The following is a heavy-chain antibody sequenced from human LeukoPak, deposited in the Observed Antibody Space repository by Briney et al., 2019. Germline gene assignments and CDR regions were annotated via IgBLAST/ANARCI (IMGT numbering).Heavy chain of an antibody. D-gene: IGHD1-26*01. CDR1: GFTFSSYA. CDR2: ISGSGGST. J-gene: IGHJ4*02. V-gene: IGHV3-23*01. CDR3: ARDQGVGATGGLSDY. Sequence: GGSLRLSCAASGFTFSSYAMSWVRQAPGKGLEWVSAISGSGGSTYYADSVKGRFTISRDNSKNTLYLQMNSLRVEDTAVYYCARDQGVGATGGLSDYWGQGTLVTVSS.